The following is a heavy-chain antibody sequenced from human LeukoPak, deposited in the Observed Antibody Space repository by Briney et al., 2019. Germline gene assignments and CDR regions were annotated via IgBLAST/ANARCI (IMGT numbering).Heavy chain of an antibody. CDR3: AREPRTTVTSGLFDY. D-gene: IGHD4-17*01. V-gene: IGHV4-4*07. J-gene: IGHJ4*02. Sequence: SETLSLTCTVSGGSISSYYWSWIRQPAGKGLEWIGRIYTSGSTNYNPSLKSRVTMSVDTSKNQFSLKLSSVTAADTAVYYCAREPRTTVTSGLFDYWAREPWSPSPQ. CDR1: GGSISSYY. CDR2: IYTSGST.